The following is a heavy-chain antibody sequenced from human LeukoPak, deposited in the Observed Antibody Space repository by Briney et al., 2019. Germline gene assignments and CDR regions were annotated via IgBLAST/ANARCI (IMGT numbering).Heavy chain of an antibody. CDR2: IYTSGST. CDR1: GGSISSYY. J-gene: IGHJ6*03. D-gene: IGHD2-2*02. CDR3: ARVKGYCSSTSCYSYYYYMDV. V-gene: IGHV4-4*07. Sequence: KPSETLSLTCTVSGGSISSYYWSWIRQPAREGLGWIGRIYTSGSTNYNPSLKSRVTMSVDTSKNQFSLKLSSVTAADTAVYYCARVKGYCSSTSCYSYYYYMDVWGKGTTVTVSS.